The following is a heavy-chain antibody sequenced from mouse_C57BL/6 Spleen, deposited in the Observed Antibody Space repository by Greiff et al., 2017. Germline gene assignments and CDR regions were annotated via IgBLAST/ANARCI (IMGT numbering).Heavy chain of an antibody. V-gene: IGHV1-50*01. Sequence: QVQLQQPGAELVKPGASVKLSCKASGYTFTSYWMQWVKQRPGQGLEWIREIDPSDSYTNYNQKFKGKATLTVDTSSSTAYMQLSSLTSEDSAVYYCARQDGWGQGTTLTVSS. CDR3: ARQDG. CDR1: GYTFTSYW. CDR2: IDPSDSYT. J-gene: IGHJ2*01.